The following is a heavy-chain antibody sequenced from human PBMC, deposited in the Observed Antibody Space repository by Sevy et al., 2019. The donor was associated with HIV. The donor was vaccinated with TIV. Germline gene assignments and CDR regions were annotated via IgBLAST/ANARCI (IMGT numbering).Heavy chain of an antibody. CDR3: ARDSSSGYSSGWYLGYFQH. Sequence: GGSLRLSCAASGFTFSSYAMHWVRQAPGKGLEWVAVISYDGSNKYYADSVKGRFTISRDNSKNTLYLQMNSLRAEDTAVYYCARDSSSGYSSGWYLGYFQHWGQGTLVTVSS. CDR2: ISYDGSNK. V-gene: IGHV3-30*04. J-gene: IGHJ1*01. D-gene: IGHD6-19*01. CDR1: GFTFSSYA.